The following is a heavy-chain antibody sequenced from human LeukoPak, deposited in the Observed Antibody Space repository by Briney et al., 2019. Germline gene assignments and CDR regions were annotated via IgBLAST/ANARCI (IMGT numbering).Heavy chain of an antibody. D-gene: IGHD3-22*01. CDR1: GFTFSSYG. Sequence: GRSLRLSCAASGFTFSSYGMHWVRQAPGKGLEWVAVISYDGSNKYYADSVKGRFTISRDNSKNTLYLQMNSLRAEDTTVYYCAKDEYYYDSSGYYSDWGQGTLVTVSS. J-gene: IGHJ4*02. CDR2: ISYDGSNK. CDR3: AKDEYYYDSSGYYSD. V-gene: IGHV3-30*18.